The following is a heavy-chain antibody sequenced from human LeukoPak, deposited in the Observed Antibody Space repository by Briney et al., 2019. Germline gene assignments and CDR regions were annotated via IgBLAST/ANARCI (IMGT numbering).Heavy chain of an antibody. CDR1: GYSFTSYW. V-gene: IGHV5-51*01. D-gene: IGHD2-2*01. Sequence: GESLKISCKGSGYSFTSYWIGWVRQMPGKGLEWMGIIYPGDSDTRYSPSFQGQVTISADKSISTAYLQWSSLKASDTAMYYCARLVGYCSSTSCPHYGMDVWGQGTTVTVSS. J-gene: IGHJ6*02. CDR3: ARLVGYCSSTSCPHYGMDV. CDR2: IYPGDSDT.